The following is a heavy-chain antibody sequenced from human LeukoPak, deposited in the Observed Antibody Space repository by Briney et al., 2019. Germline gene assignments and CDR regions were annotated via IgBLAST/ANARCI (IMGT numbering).Heavy chain of an antibody. CDR3: ARLPGTTSGYYYYYGMDV. Sequence: GESLKISCKGSGYSFTSYWIGWVRQMPGKGLEWMGIIYPGDSDTRYSPSFQGQVTISADKSISTAYLQWSSLKASDTAMYYCARLPGTTSGYYYYYGMDVWGKGTTVTVSS. CDR2: IYPGDSDT. D-gene: IGHD4-17*01. V-gene: IGHV5-51*01. CDR1: GYSFTSYW. J-gene: IGHJ6*04.